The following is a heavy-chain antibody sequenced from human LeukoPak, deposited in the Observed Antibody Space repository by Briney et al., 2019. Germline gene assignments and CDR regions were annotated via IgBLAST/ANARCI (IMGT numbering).Heavy chain of an antibody. CDR2: IYHSGNT. CDR1: GYSISTSYY. V-gene: IGHV4-38-2*02. Sequence: SETLSLTCTVSGYSISTSYYWGWIRQPPGQGLEWIGSIYHSGNTYYNPSLKSRVTISVDTSKNQFSLKLNSVTAADTAVYYCATGVHGIAAAGDYYFDYWGQGTLVTVSS. CDR3: ATGVHGIAAAGDYYFDY. J-gene: IGHJ4*02. D-gene: IGHD6-13*01.